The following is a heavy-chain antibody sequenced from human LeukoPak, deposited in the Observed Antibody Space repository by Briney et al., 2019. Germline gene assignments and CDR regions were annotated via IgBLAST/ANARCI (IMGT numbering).Heavy chain of an antibody. D-gene: IGHD5-18*01. CDR2: INPSGGST. CDR1: GYIFTSYF. CDR3: ARALPHRRLMDTTMEQHWFDP. V-gene: IGHV1-46*01. J-gene: IGHJ5*02. Sequence: EASVKVSCKASGYIFTSYFMHWVRQAPGQGLEWMGLINPSGGSTGYAQKFQGRVTMTRDMSTSTVYMELSSLRSEDTAVYYCARALPHRRLMDTTMEQHWFDPWGQGTLVTVSS.